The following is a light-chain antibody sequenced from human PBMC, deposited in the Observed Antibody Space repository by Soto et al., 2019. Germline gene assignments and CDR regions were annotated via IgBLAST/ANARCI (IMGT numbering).Light chain of an antibody. CDR1: QSVSSN. CDR3: QQYNNWPPIT. V-gene: IGKV3-15*01. J-gene: IGKJ5*01. CDR2: GAS. Sequence: EIVMTQSPGTLSVSQGESATLSCRASQSVSSNLAWYQQKPGQAPRLLIYGASTRATGIPARFSGSGSGTEFILTISSLPSEDFAVYYCQQYNNWPPITFGQGTRLEIK.